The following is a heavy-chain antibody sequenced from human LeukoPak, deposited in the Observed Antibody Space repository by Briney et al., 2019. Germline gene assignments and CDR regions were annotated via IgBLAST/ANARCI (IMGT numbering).Heavy chain of an antibody. CDR3: TKTYDR. CDR1: GFTFSSYW. J-gene: IGHJ5*02. Sequence: GGSLRLSCVASGFTFSSYWMTCGRQAPGKGLEWVANIKQDGSEKYYVDSVKGRFTISRENAKNSLYLQMNSLRAEDTAVYYCTKTYDRGGQGTLVTVSS. V-gene: IGHV3-7*01. CDR2: IKQDGSEK.